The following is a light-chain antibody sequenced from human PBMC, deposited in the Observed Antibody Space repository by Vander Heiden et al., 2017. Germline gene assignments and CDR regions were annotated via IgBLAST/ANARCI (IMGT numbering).Light chain of an antibody. V-gene: IGLV1-44*01. CDR3: AAWDDSLNGVV. CDR1: SSNIGNNT. J-gene: IGLJ2*01. Sequence: QSVLTQPPSASGTPGPRVTISCSGSSSNIGNNTVTWYQRLPGTAPKLLIYGNDQRPSGVPDRFSGSKSGTSASLAISGLQSEDEADYYCAAWDDSLNGVVFGGGTKLTVL. CDR2: GND.